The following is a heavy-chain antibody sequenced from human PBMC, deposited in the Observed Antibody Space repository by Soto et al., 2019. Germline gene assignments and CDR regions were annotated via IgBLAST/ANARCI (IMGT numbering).Heavy chain of an antibody. CDR1: GFSLTTPTVG. CDR2: VYWDDDK. V-gene: IGHV2-5*02. J-gene: IGHJ5*02. Sequence: QIALKESGPALVKPTQNLTLTCTFSGFSLTTPTVGVGWIRQSPGKALEWLAFVYWDDDKRYSPSLKTRLTITKDSSENRVVLTMTDMDPADTGTYYCAHKRDDANWFDPWGQGTLVTVSS. CDR3: AHKRDDANWFDP. D-gene: IGHD1-1*01.